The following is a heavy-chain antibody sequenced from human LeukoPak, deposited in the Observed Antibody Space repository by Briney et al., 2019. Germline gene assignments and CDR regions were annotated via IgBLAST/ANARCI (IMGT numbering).Heavy chain of an antibody. V-gene: IGHV3-43*02. J-gene: IGHJ4*02. CDR2: ISADGGST. Sequence: GGSLRLSCVASGLNFDDSAMHWVRQAPGKGLECVSLISADGGSTFSADSVKGRFSISRDNSKNSLYLQMNSLRSEDTAMYYCAKESGKFDYWGQGTLVAVSS. CDR3: AKESGKFDY. CDR1: GLNFDDSA.